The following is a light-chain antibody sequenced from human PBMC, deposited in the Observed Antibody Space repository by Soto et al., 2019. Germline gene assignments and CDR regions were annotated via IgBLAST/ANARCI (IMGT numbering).Light chain of an antibody. CDR1: ASTIGRNY. V-gene: IGLV1-47*01. CDR2: RNS. J-gene: IGLJ1*01. CDR3: AAWDDNLSGFYV. Sequence: QSVLTQSPSASGTPGQRVTISCSGSASTIGRNYVYWYQQLPGTAPKLLIYRNSQRPSGVPDRFSGSKSGTSASLAISGLRSEDEADYYCAAWDDNLSGFYVFGDGTKVTXL.